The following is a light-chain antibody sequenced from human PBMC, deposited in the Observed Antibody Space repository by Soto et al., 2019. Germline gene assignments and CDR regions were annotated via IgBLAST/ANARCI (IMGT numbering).Light chain of an antibody. CDR2: DAS. V-gene: IGKV3D-15*01. CDR1: QRISTN. CDR3: QQSHNRPS. Sequence: IVMTQSPDTLSVSPGEGATLSCRASQRISTNLAWYQQRPGQAPRLLIYDASTRATGIPARFSGRGSGTEFTLTISSLQSEDSAVYYCQQSHNRPSFGPGTKVEIK. J-gene: IGKJ3*01.